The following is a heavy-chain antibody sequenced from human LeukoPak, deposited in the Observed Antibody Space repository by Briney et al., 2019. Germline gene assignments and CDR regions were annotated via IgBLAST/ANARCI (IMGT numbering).Heavy chain of an antibody. CDR3: AKDFPTYYYGSGSYHNSDYYYYGMDV. CDR1: GFTFSSYA. J-gene: IGHJ6*02. Sequence: GGSLRLSCAASGFTFSSYAMSWVRQAPGKGLEWVSAISGSGGSTYYADSVKGRFTISRDNSKNTLYLQMNSLRAEDTAVYYCAKDFPTYYYGSGSYHNSDYYYYGMDVWGQGTTVTVSS. D-gene: IGHD3-10*01. CDR2: ISGSGGST. V-gene: IGHV3-23*01.